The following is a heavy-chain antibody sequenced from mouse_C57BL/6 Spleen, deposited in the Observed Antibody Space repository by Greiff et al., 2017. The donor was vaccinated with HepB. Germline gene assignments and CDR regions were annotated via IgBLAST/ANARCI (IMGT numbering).Heavy chain of an antibody. V-gene: IGHV1-18*01. CDR3: ARGHYYGSSYPGWFAY. D-gene: IGHD1-1*01. CDR1: GYTFTDYN. Sequence: VQLQQSGPELVKPGASVKIPCKASGYTFTDYNMDWVKQSHGKSLEWIGDINPNNGGTIYNQKFKGKATLTVDKSSSTAYMELRSLTSEDTAVYYCARGHYYGSSYPGWFAYWGQGTLVTVSA. CDR2: INPNNGGT. J-gene: IGHJ3*01.